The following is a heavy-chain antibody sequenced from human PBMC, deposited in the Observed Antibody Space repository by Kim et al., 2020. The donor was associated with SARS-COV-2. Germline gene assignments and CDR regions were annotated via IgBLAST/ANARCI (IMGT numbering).Heavy chain of an antibody. Sequence: SVKVSCKASGGTFSSYAISWVRQAPGQGLEWMGRIIPILGIANYAQKFQGRVTITADKSTSTAYMELSSLRSEDTAVYYCARGPWLYSSSSPWDYYYGMDVWGQGTTVTVSS. D-gene: IGHD6-6*01. V-gene: IGHV1-69*04. J-gene: IGHJ6*02. CDR1: GGTFSSYA. CDR3: ARGPWLYSSSSPWDYYYGMDV. CDR2: IIPILGIA.